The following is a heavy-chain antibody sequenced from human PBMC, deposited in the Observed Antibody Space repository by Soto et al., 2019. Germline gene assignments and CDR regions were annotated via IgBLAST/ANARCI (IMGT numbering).Heavy chain of an antibody. Sequence: RRLSCAASGFTFSSYWMSWVRQAPGKGLEWVANIKQDGSEKYYVDSVKGRFTISRDNAKNSLYLQMNSLRAEDTAVYYCARDEGIAARYFDLWGRGTLVTVSS. D-gene: IGHD6-6*01. CDR1: GFTFSSYW. CDR2: IKQDGSEK. V-gene: IGHV3-7*03. J-gene: IGHJ2*01. CDR3: ARDEGIAARYFDL.